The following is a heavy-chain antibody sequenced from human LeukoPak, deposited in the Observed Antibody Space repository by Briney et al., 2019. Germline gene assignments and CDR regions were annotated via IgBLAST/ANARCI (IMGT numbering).Heavy chain of an antibody. CDR3: ARTTYSSSWYKHENWFDP. J-gene: IGHJ5*02. CDR1: GGSISSYY. Sequence: PSETLSLTCTVSGGSISSYYWSWIRQPPGKGLEWIGEIYHSGSTNYNPSLKSRVTISVDKSKNQFSLKLSSVTAADTAVYYCARTTYSSSWYKHENWFDPWGQGTLVTVSS. CDR2: IYHSGST. D-gene: IGHD6-13*01. V-gene: IGHV4-59*12.